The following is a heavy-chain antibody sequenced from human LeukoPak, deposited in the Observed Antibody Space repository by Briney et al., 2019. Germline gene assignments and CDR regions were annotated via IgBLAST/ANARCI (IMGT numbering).Heavy chain of an antibody. CDR1: GGSISSSNC. D-gene: IGHD4-23*01. CDR3: ARNGGNSDLDY. J-gene: IGHJ4*02. Sequence: SETLSLTCAVSGGSISSSNCWTWVRQPPGKGLEWIGEIYDSGITNYSPSLRSRVTISIDNSKKQFSLSLSSVTAADTAVYYCARNGGNSDLDYWGQGTLVTVSS. CDR2: IYDSGIT. V-gene: IGHV4-4*02.